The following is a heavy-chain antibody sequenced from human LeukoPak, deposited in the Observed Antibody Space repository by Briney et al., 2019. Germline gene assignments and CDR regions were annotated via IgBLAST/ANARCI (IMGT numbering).Heavy chain of an antibody. D-gene: IGHD3-22*01. V-gene: IGHV4-34*09. CDR2: IYYTGRT. CDR3: ARGDDGSGYGDS. J-gene: IGHJ4*02. Sequence: SETLSLTCAVYGGSFSGYYWSWIRQRPGKGLEWIGYIYYTGRTEYNPSLESRVTISVDTSKNQFSLRLTSVTAADTAVYYCARGDDGSGYGDSWGQGTLVTVSS. CDR1: GGSFSGYY.